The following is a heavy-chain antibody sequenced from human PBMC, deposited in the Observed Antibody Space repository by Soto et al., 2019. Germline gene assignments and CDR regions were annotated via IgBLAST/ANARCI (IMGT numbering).Heavy chain of an antibody. CDR3: ARAGEWEMATTTFHN. D-gene: IGHD5-12*01. J-gene: IGHJ4*02. CDR1: GYTFTGYY. V-gene: IGHV1-2*02. Sequence: QVQLVQSGAEVKKPGASVKVSCKASGYTFTGYYMHWVRQAPGQGAEWMGCINPNSGGTNYAQKFQGRVTMSRDTSISTAYMERNRLISDDTAVYYCARAGEWEMATTTFHNCGQEILVTVSS. CDR2: INPNSGGT.